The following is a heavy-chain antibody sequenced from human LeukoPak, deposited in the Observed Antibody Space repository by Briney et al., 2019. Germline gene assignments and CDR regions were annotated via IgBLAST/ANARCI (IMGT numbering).Heavy chain of an antibody. CDR1: GYTFTGYY. J-gene: IGHJ6*03. Sequence: ASVKVSCKASGYTFTGYYMHWVRQAPGQGLEWMGWINPNSGGTNYAQKFQGRVTMTRDTSISTAYMELSRLRSEDTAVYYCARARGVAGIYYYYYMDVWGKGTTVTISS. CDR3: ARARGVAGIYYYYYMDV. D-gene: IGHD6-19*01. CDR2: INPNSGGT. V-gene: IGHV1-2*02.